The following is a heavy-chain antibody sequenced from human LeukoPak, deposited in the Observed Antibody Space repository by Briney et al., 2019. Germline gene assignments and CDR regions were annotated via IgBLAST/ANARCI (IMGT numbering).Heavy chain of an antibody. CDR1: GYTFTGYY. D-gene: IGHD3-22*01. CDR3: ARHDSSGYSPLDY. J-gene: IGHJ4*02. Sequence: APVKVSCKASGYTFTGYYMHWVRQAPGQGLEWMGWINPNSGGTNYAQKFQGRVTMTRDTSISTAYMELSRLRSDDTAVYYCARHDSSGYSPLDYWGQGTLVTVSS. CDR2: INPNSGGT. V-gene: IGHV1-2*02.